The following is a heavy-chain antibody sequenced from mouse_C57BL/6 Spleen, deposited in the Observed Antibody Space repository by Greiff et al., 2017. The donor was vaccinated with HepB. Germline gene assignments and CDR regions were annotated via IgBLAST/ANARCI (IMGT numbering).Heavy chain of an antibody. D-gene: IGHD1-1*01. J-gene: IGHJ3*01. CDR2: IYWDDDK. CDR1: GFSLSTSGMG. V-gene: IGHV8-12*01. CDR3: ARRDYYGSAAY. Sequence: QVTLKVCGPGILQSSQTLSLTCSFSGFSLSTSGMGVSWIRQPSGKGLEWLAHIYWDDDKRYNPSLKSRLTISKDTSRNQVFLKITSVDTADTATYYCARRDYYGSAAYWGQGTLVTVSA.